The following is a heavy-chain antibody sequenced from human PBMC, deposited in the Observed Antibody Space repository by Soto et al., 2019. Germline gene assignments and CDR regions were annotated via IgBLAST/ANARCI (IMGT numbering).Heavy chain of an antibody. Sequence: PSETLSLTCTVSGGSISSYYCSWIRQPPGKGLEWIGYIYYSGSTNYNPSLKSRVTISVDTSKNQFSLKLSSVTAADTAVYYCARTLSYSWNSFEYWGHGTLLNVSS. CDR1: GGSISSYY. J-gene: IGHJ4*01. CDR3: ARTLSYSWNSFEY. D-gene: IGHD1-1*01. CDR2: IYYSGST. V-gene: IGHV4-59*12.